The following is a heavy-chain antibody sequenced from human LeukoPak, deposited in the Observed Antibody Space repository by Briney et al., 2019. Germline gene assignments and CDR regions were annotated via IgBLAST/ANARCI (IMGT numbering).Heavy chain of an antibody. CDR1: GGSISSYY. V-gene: IGHV4-59*01. Sequence: SETLSLTCTVSGGSISSYYWSWIRQPPGKGLEWMGYTYYSGSTNYNPSLKSRVTISVDTSKNQFSLKLSSVTAADTAVYYCARLSLGYMDVWGKGTTVTVSS. CDR2: TYYSGST. J-gene: IGHJ6*03. CDR3: ARLSLGYMDV. D-gene: IGHD1-26*01.